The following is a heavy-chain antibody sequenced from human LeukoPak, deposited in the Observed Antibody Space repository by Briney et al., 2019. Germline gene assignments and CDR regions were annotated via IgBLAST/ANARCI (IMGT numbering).Heavy chain of an antibody. V-gene: IGHV3-66*04. Sequence: GGSLRLSCAASGFTVSNNYMTWVRQAPGKGLEWVSVIYSGGSTYYADSVKGRFTISRDSSKNTLYLQMNSLRAEDTALYNCARRSPVNWGIDYWGQGTLVAVSS. D-gene: IGHD7-27*01. CDR3: ARRSPVNWGIDY. CDR1: GFTVSNNY. CDR2: IYSGGST. J-gene: IGHJ4*02.